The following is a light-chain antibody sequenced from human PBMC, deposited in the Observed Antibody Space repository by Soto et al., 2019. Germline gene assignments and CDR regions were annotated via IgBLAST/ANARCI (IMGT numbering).Light chain of an antibody. CDR2: GAS. J-gene: IGKJ5*01. Sequence: EIVMTQSPATLSVYPGETATLSCRASHSVSNNVAWYQQKPGQAPRLLILGASTRATGIPARFSGSGSGTVFTLSISSLQSEDFAVYYCKQYKEWPPFTFGQGTRLEIK. CDR3: KQYKEWPPFT. V-gene: IGKV3-15*01. CDR1: HSVSNN.